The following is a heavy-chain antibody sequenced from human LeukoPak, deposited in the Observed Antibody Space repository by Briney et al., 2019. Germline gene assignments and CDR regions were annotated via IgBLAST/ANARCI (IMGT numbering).Heavy chain of an antibody. CDR2: IFPGDSDT. D-gene: IGHD4-23*01. Sequence: GESLKISCKGSGYTFITYWIGWVRQMPGKGLEWMGIIFPGDSDTRYSPSFQGQVTISAAKSISTAYLQWSSLKASDTAVYYCARLRGTVVTPHDPLDIWGQGTMVTVSS. CDR1: GYTFITYW. V-gene: IGHV5-51*01. CDR3: ARLRGTVVTPHDPLDI. J-gene: IGHJ3*02.